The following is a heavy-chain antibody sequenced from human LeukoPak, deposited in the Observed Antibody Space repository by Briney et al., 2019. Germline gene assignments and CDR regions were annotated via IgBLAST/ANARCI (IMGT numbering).Heavy chain of an antibody. Sequence: GESLKISCKGSGYSFTTPWIGWVRQMPGRGLEWMGIIYPGGSDTRYSPSFRGQVTISADKSISTAYLQWSSLKASDTAMYYCARPSGTYNRFDYWGQGTLVTVSS. V-gene: IGHV5-51*01. CDR2: IYPGGSDT. D-gene: IGHD1-26*01. CDR1: GYSFTTPW. CDR3: ARPSGTYNRFDY. J-gene: IGHJ4*02.